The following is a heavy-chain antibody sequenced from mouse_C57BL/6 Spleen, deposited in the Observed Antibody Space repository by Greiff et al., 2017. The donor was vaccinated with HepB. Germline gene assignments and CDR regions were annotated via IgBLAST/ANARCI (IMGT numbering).Heavy chain of an antibody. Sequence: QVQLKQSGAELMKPGASVKLSCKATGYTFTGYWIEWVKQRPGHGLEWIGEILPGSGSTNYNEKFKGKATFTADTSSTTAYMQLSSLTTWNSAIYYWSRGFSYGSSFYWYFDGWGTGTTVTVSS. CDR2: ILPGSGST. J-gene: IGHJ1*03. V-gene: IGHV1-9*01. D-gene: IGHD1-1*01. CDR3: SRGFSYGSSFYWYFDG. CDR1: GYTFTGYW.